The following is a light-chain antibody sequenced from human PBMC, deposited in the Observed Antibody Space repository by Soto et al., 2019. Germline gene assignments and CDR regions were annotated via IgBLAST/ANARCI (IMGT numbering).Light chain of an antibody. J-gene: IGKJ2*01. V-gene: IGKV1-39*01. CDR1: QSISSY. CDR2: AAS. CDR3: QQSYSTPYT. Sequence: DIQMTQSPSSLSASVGDRVTITCRASQSISSYLNWYQQKPGKAPNLLIYAASSLQSGVPSRFSGSGSGTDFNLTISSLQPEAFATYYCQQSYSTPYTFGQGTKLEFK.